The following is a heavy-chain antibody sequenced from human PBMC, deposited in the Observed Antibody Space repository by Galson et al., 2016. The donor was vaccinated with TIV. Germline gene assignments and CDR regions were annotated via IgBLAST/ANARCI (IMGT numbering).Heavy chain of an antibody. CDR3: AKNTGSLPRNWFDP. D-gene: IGHD3-9*01. V-gene: IGHV3-23*01. CDR2: TSGSGGTT. J-gene: IGHJ5*02. Sequence: SLRLSCAASGFTFSSFAMSWVRQAPGKALEWVSGTSGSGGTTFYADSVKGRFSISRDNSKNTVYLQMNSLRAEDTAVYYCAKNTGSLPRNWFDPWGQGTLVTVSS. CDR1: GFTFSSFA.